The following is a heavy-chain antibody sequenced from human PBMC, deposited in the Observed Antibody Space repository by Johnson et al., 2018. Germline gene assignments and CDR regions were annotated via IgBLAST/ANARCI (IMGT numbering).Heavy chain of an antibody. Sequence: VQLLESGGGVVQPGRSLRLSCAASGFTFSSYGMHWVRQAPGKGLEWVAVISHNEIDKQYGDSAKDRFTISRDISKNTVYLQMNSLRVEDTAVYYWAREAYSSGRAGIFHIWGQGTMVTVSS. J-gene: IGHJ3*02. CDR3: AREAYSSGRAGIFHI. CDR2: ISHNEIDK. V-gene: IGHV3-30*03. CDR1: GFTFSSYG. D-gene: IGHD6-19*01.